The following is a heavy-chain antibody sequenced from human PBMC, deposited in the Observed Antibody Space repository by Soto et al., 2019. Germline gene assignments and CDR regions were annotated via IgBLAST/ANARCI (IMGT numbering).Heavy chain of an antibody. CDR3: ANHMHLGCSSTSCYYYYYMDV. CDR2: ISGRGGST. V-gene: IGHV3-23*04. J-gene: IGHJ6*03. Sequence: VQLVESGGGLVQPGGSLRLSCAASGFTFSSYAMSWVRQAPGKGLEWVSAISGRGGSTYYSDSVKGQFTISRDNSKKTMYLQMNSLRAEDTAVYYCANHMHLGCSSTSCYYYYYMDVWGKGTTVTVSS. CDR1: GFTFSSYA. D-gene: IGHD2-2*01.